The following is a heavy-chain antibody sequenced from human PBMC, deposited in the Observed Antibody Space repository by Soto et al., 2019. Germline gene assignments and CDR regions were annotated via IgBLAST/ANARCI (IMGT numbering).Heavy chain of an antibody. CDR3: ATTTYSSSWYNPFDY. D-gene: IGHD6-13*01. CDR2: INPSGGRT. J-gene: IGHJ4*02. CDR1: GYTFTSYY. V-gene: IGHV1-46*01. Sequence: EASVKVSCKASGYTFTSYYMHWVRQAPGQGLEWMGIINPSGGRTSYAQKFQGRVTMTEDTSTDTAYMELSSLRSEDTAVYYCATTTYSSSWYNPFDYWGQGTLVTVSS.